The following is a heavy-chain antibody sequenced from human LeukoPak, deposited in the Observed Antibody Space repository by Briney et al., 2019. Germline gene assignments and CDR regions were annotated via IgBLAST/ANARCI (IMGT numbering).Heavy chain of an antibody. CDR2: INPVNSHT. CDR1: GYTFTSYW. Sequence: GESLKISCKGSGYTFTSYWIGWVRQIPGKGLEWRGVINPVNSHTKYSPSFQRQVTISADNSISTANLQCSSLKASDTAMYYCARYGGPPGRSGAIDYWGQGTLVTVSS. J-gene: IGHJ4*02. D-gene: IGHD3-3*01. V-gene: IGHV5-51*01. CDR3: ARYGGPPGRSGAIDY.